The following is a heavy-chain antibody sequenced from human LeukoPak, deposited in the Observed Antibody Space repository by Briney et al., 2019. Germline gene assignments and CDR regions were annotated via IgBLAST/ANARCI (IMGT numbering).Heavy chain of an antibody. D-gene: IGHD3-22*01. CDR1: GFTFSSYA. V-gene: IGHV3-66*01. CDR3: ARARPVLYYYDSSGYYHDY. Sequence: GGSLRLSCAASGFTFSSYAMSWVRQAPGKGLEWVSVIYSGGSTYYADSVKGRFTISRDNSKNTLYLQMNSLRAEDTAVYYCARARPVLYYYDSSGYYHDYWGQGTLVTVSS. CDR2: IYSGGST. J-gene: IGHJ4*02.